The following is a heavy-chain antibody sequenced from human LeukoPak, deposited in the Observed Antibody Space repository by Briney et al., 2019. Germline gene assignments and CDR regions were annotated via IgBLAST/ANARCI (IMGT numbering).Heavy chain of an antibody. V-gene: IGHV1-69*13. Sequence: SVKVSCKASGGTFSSYAISWVRQAPGQGLEWMGGIIPIFGTANYAQKFQGRVTITADESTSTAYMELSSLRSEDTAVYYCARERKWEAYKNWFDPWGQGTLVTVSS. J-gene: IGHJ5*02. CDR1: GGTFSSYA. CDR3: ARERKWEAYKNWFDP. D-gene: IGHD1-26*01. CDR2: IIPIFGTA.